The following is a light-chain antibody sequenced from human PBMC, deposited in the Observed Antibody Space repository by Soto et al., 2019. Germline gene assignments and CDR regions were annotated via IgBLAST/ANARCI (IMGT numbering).Light chain of an antibody. CDR2: DVS. V-gene: IGLV2-14*01. CDR3: SSYTSSSTVV. J-gene: IGLJ2*01. CDR1: SSEVGGYNY. Sequence: QSVLTQPASVSGSPGQSITISCTGTSSEVGGYNYVSWYQQQPGKAPKLMIYDVSNRPSGVSNRFSGSKSGNTASLTISGLQAEDEADYDCSSYTSSSTVVFGGGTKLTVL.